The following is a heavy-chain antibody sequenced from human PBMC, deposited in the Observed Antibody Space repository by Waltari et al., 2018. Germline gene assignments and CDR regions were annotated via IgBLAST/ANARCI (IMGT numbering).Heavy chain of an antibody. J-gene: IGHJ4*02. CDR1: GFTFSNAW. Sequence: VQLVESGGGLVKPGGSLRLSCAASGFTFSNAWMNWVRQAPGKGLEWIGSIYYSGSTYYNPSLKSRVTISVDTSKNQFSLKLSSVTAADTAVYYCASTAWYYFDYWGQGTLVTVSS. CDR3: ASTAWYYFDY. D-gene: IGHD2-21*02. CDR2: IYYSGST. V-gene: IGHV4-59*05.